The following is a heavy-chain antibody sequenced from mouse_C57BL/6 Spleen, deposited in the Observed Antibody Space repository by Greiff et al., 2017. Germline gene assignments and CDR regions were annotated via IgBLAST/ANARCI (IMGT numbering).Heavy chain of an antibody. D-gene: IGHD3-2*02. CDR1: GFNITNTY. J-gene: IGHJ4*01. V-gene: IGHV14-3*01. Sequence: EVQLQQSVAELVRPGASVKLSCTASGFNITNTYMHWVKQRPEQGLEWIGRIDPANGNTKYAPKFPGKATITADTSSNTAYLQLSSLTSEDAAIYYGEQLRLRDYYAMDYWGQGTSVTVSS. CDR3: EQLRLRDYYAMDY. CDR2: IDPANGNT.